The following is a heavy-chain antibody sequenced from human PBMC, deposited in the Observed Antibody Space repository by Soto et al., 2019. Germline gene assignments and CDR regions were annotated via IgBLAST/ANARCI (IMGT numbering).Heavy chain of an antibody. CDR1: GYTLTELS. V-gene: IGHV1-24*01. J-gene: IGHJ6*02. CDR2: FDAEDGAA. CDR3: ASKRDYYYYGMDV. Sequence: GASVKVSCKVSGYTLTELSMHWVRQAPGKGLEWMGVFDAEDGAASYAQNFQGRVTMTVDTSTDTAYMEVTSLRSEDTAVYYCASKRDYYYYGMDVWGQGTTVTV.